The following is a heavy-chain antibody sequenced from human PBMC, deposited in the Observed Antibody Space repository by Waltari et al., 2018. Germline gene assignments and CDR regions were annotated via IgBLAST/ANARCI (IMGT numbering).Heavy chain of an antibody. CDR2: IFRTGST. D-gene: IGHD2-15*01. CDR3: ARLVVPGGIVPPGGYFYHGLDV. J-gene: IGHJ6*02. V-gene: IGHV4-31*03. Sequence: LVKPSQTLSLTCSVSGGSIISGGYYWSWIRQLPGKGLEWIGYIFRTGSTYYNPSLKSRVSMSVDTSQDNFSLKLSSVTAADTAVYYCARLVVPGGIVPPGGYFYHGLDVWGQGTTVTVSS. CDR1: GGSIISGGYY.